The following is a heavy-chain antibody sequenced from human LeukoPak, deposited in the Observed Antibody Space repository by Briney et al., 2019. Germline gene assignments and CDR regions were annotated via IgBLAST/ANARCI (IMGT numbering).Heavy chain of an antibody. V-gene: IGHV3-30*03. CDR3: AREVSGGREIDY. D-gene: IGHD6-25*01. J-gene: IGHJ4*02. CDR1: GFTFSNYW. CDR2: ISYDGSNK. Sequence: GGSLRLSCAASGFTFSNYWMHWVRQAPGKGLEWVAVISYDGSNKYYADSVKGRFTISRDNSKNTLYLQMNSLRAEDTAVYYCAREVSGGREIDYWGQGTLVTVSS.